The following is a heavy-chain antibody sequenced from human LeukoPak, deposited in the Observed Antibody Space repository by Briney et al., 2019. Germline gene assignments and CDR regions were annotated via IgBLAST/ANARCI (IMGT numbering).Heavy chain of an antibody. D-gene: IGHD5-18*01. J-gene: IGHJ6*03. CDR3: ARVGRGYSWGDYMDV. V-gene: IGHV1-2*02. Sequence: GASVKVSCKASGYTFTGYYMHWVRQAPGQGLEWMGWINPNSGGTNYAQKFQGRVTMTRDTSIGTAYMELSRLRSDDTAVYYCARVGRGYSWGDYMDVWGKGTTVTVSS. CDR1: GYTFTGYY. CDR2: INPNSGGT.